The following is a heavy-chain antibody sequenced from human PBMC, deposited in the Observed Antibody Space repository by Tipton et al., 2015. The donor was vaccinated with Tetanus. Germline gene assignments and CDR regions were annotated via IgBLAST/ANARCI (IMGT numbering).Heavy chain of an antibody. CDR1: GGGFSKVA. CDR3: ARGHTPLYNWNFGCFDF. Sequence: QVQLVQSGAEVKKPGSSVKVSCKASGGGFSKVAVSWLRQAPRPGVWVMGTIIPALSTTTYEQKVRGRITITADGSTSTAYMELSSLTSDDTAVYFCARGHTPLYNWNFGCFDFWGQGTLVTVSS. D-gene: IGHD1-7*01. CDR2: IIPALSTT. V-gene: IGHV1-69*18. J-gene: IGHJ4*02.